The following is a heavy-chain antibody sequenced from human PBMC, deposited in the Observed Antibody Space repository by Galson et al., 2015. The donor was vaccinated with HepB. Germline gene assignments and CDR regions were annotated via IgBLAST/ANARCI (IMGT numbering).Heavy chain of an antibody. Sequence: VKVSCKASGYTFTGYYMHWVRQAPGQGLEWMGWINPNSGGTNYAQKFQGRVTMTRDTSISTAYMELSRLRSDDTAVYYCARQQLVPDDAFDIWGQGTMVTVSS. D-gene: IGHD6-13*01. CDR2: INPNSGGT. CDR3: ARQQLVPDDAFDI. CDR1: GYTFTGYY. J-gene: IGHJ3*02. V-gene: IGHV1-2*02.